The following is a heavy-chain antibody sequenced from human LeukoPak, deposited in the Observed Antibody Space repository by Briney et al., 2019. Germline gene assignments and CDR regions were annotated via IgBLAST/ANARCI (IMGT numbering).Heavy chain of an antibody. Sequence: SETLSLTCAVYGGSFSGYYWSWIRQPPGKGLEWIGEINHSGSTNYNPSLKSRVTISVDTSKNQFSLELSSVTAADTAVYYCARGNYYGSGTRPGYWGQGTLVTVSS. CDR2: INHSGST. D-gene: IGHD3-10*01. V-gene: IGHV4-34*01. CDR1: GGSFSGYY. J-gene: IGHJ4*02. CDR3: ARGNYYGSGTRPGY.